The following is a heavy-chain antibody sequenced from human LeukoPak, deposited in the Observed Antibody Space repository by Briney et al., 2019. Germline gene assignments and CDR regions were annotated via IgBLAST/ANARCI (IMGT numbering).Heavy chain of an antibody. CDR2: IYYSGST. V-gene: IGHV4-59*01. CDR3: ARRSEEFYGDYAY. CDR1: GGSISSYY. J-gene: IGHJ4*02. D-gene: IGHD4-17*01. Sequence: SETLSLTCTVSGGSISSYYWSWIRQPPGKGLEWIGYIYYSGSTNYNPSLKSRVTISVDTSKNQFSLKLSSVTAADTAVYYCARRSEEFYGDYAYWGQGTLVTVSS.